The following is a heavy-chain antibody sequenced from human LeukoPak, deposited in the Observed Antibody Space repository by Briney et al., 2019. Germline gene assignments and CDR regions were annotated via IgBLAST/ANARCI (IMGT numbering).Heavy chain of an antibody. J-gene: IGHJ6*02. CDR3: ARDQSYYDILTGYLDYYYGMDV. V-gene: IGHV3-21*01. CDR2: ISSSSSYI. Sequence: GGSLRLSCAASGFTFSSYSMNWVRQAPGKGLGWVSSISSSSSYIYYADSVKGRFTISRDNAKNSLYLQMNSLRAEDTAVYYCARDQSYYDILTGYLDYYYGMDVWGQGTTVTVSS. CDR1: GFTFSSYS. D-gene: IGHD3-9*01.